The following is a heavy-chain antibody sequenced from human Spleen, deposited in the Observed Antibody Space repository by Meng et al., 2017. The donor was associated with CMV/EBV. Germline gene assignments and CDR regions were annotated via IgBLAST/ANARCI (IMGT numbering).Heavy chain of an antibody. D-gene: IGHD6-13*01. Sequence: GGSISGDNYYWTWIRQSPRRGLEWIGGVHYSGTTFYNPSLKSRVTISVDTSNNQFSLKLYSVTAADTAVYFCVRDEAGGGLYNWFDPWGQGTLVTVSS. CDR3: VRDEAGGGLYNWFDP. V-gene: IGHV4-39*07. CDR2: VHYSGTT. CDR1: GGSISGDNYY. J-gene: IGHJ5*02.